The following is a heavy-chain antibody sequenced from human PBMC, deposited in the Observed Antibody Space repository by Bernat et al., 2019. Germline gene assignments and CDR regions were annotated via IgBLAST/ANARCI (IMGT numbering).Heavy chain of an antibody. J-gene: IGHJ4*02. V-gene: IGHV3-53*02. CDR2: IYSVGST. D-gene: IGHD6-6*01. CDR3: ARGPQQLGYCFDY. CDR1: GFTVSNNY. Sequence: EVQLVETGGGLIQPGGSLRLSCAASGFTVSNNYMSWVRQAPGKGLQWVSVIYSVGSTYYADPGKGQFTISRENSKNTLYFQRNSRGAEDTAVYYCARGPQQLGYCFDYWGQGTLVTVSS.